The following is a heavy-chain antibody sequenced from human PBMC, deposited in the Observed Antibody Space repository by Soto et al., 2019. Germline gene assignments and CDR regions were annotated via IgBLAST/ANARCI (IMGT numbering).Heavy chain of an antibody. D-gene: IGHD2-8*01. CDR1: GFTFSSYW. CDR2: IKQDGSEK. V-gene: IGHV3-7*03. Sequence: GGSLRLSCVASGFTFSSYWMSWVRQAPGKGLEWVANIKQDGSEKYYVDSVKGRFTISRDNAKNSLYLQMNSLRAEDTAVYYCARDGVQGVDYWGQGTLVTVSS. J-gene: IGHJ4*02. CDR3: ARDGVQGVDY.